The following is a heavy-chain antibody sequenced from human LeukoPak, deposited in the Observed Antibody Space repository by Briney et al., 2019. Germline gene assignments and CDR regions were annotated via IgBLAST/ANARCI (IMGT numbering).Heavy chain of an antibody. CDR2: ISGSGGST. V-gene: IGHV3-23*01. CDR1: GFTINSHW. J-gene: IGHJ4*02. D-gene: IGHD3-22*01. Sequence: PGGSLRLSCAASGFTINSHWFTWVRQAPGKGLEWVSAISGSGGSTYYADSVKGRFTISRDNSKNTLYLQMNSLRAEDTAVYYCAKTGLTMIVVVIDTFDYWGQGTLVTVSS. CDR3: AKTGLTMIVVVIDTFDY.